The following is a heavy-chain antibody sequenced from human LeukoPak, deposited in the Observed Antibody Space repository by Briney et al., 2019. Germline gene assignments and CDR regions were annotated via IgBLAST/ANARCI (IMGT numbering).Heavy chain of an antibody. V-gene: IGHV1-2*02. D-gene: IGHD2-8*01. CDR2: INPNSGGT. CDR3: ARDQYCTNGVCLYSLDDAFDI. CDR1: GYTFTGYY. J-gene: IGHJ3*02. Sequence: ASVKVSCKASGYTFTGYYMHWVRQAPGQGLEWMGWINPNSGGTNYAQKFQGRVTMTRDTSISTAYMELSRLRSDDTAMYYCARDQYCTNGVCLYSLDDAFDIWGQGTMVTVSS.